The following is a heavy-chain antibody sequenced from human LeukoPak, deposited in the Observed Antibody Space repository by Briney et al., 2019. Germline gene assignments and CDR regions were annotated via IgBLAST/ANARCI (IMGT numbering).Heavy chain of an antibody. D-gene: IGHD3-16*01. CDR3: ARYDSRGSASTRFDY. Sequence: SETLSLTCSVSGGSITSYYWSWIWQPPGKGLEWIGYITYSDDMSSDKTNYSPSFKSRLTMSLDTSKNHFSLKLTSVTAADTAVYYCARYDSRGSASTRFDYWGQGILVTISS. CDR2: ITYSDDMSSDKT. V-gene: IGHV4-59*08. J-gene: IGHJ4*02. CDR1: GGSITSYY.